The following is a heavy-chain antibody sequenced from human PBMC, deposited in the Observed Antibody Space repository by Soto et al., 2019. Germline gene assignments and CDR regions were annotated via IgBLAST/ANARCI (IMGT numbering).Heavy chain of an antibody. J-gene: IGHJ5*01. Sequence: QVQLVQSGAEVRKPGSSLRVSCKSSGATFSTTGISWVRQAPGQGLEWMGGIIPLFGTPKYARNFQGRVSITADEATKTVYLEWNRLGPDDAGVYYCARASPVICGGDPCYRLDSSFDSWGQGSLVLVSS. CDR2: IIPLFGTP. CDR3: ARASPVICGGDPCYRLDSSFDS. V-gene: IGHV1-69*01. CDR1: GATFSTTG. D-gene: IGHD2-21*02.